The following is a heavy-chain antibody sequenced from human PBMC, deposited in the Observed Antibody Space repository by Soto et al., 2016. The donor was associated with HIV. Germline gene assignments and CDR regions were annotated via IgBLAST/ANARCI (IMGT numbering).Heavy chain of an antibody. CDR2: SNPKSGAS. J-gene: IGHJ6*02. Sequence: QVQLVQSAAEVKKPGASLRVSCKTSGYTFTDYYILWVRRAPGQGLEWMAWSNPKSGASNSAQKFQGRVTLTTDMSISTAYMDLRSLTSDDTALYYCARDRKMTSVTTSGLFGMDVWGPGTTVTVSS. CDR3: ARDRKMTSVTTSGLFGMDV. CDR1: GYTFTDYY. V-gene: IGHV1-2*02. D-gene: IGHD4-17*01.